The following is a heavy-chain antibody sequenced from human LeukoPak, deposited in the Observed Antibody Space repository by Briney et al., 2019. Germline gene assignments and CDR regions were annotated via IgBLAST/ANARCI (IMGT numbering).Heavy chain of an antibody. CDR2: ISSSGSSI. Sequence: LSLTCTVSGGSISRSSYYWGWIRQAPGKGLEWVSSISSSGSSIYYAPSLKGRFTISRDNAKNSLSLLMNSLRAADTAVYYCAKGAQQWLPQTYFDYWGHGALVTVSS. CDR3: AKGAQQWLPQTYFDY. J-gene: IGHJ4*01. CDR1: GGSISRSSYY. D-gene: IGHD6-19*01. V-gene: IGHV3-11*01.